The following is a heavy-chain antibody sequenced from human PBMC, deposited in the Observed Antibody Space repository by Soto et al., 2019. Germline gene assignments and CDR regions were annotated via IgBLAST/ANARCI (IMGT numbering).Heavy chain of an antibody. J-gene: IGHJ6*02. CDR3: AKKVGGYSYGYYYYYGMDV. V-gene: IGHV3-23*01. CDR2: ISGSGGST. CDR1: GFTFGSYA. Sequence: PGGSLRLSCAASGFTFGSYAMSWVRQAPGKGLEWVSAISGSGGSTYYADSVKGRFTISRDNSKNTLYLQMNSLRAEDTAVYYCAKKVGGYSYGYYYYYGMDVWGQGTTVTVSS. D-gene: IGHD5-18*01.